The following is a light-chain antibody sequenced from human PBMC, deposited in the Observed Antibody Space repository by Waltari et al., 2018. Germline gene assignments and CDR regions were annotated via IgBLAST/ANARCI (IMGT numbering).Light chain of an antibody. CDR3: QSYDSSLSGWV. V-gene: IGLV1-40*01. Sequence: QSVLTQPPSVSGAPGQRVTISCTGSNSNIGAGYDVHWYRQFPGTAPKLLISGNTNRPSGVPDRFSGSKSATSASLAITGLQAEDEADYYCQSYDSSLSGWVFGGGTKVTVL. J-gene: IGLJ3*02. CDR2: GNT. CDR1: NSNIGAGYD.